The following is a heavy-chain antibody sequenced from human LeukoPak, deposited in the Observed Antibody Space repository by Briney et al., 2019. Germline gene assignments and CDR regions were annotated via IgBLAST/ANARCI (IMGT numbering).Heavy chain of an antibody. CDR3: AKDGAPYCRGGTCYSAADY. D-gene: IGHD2-15*01. J-gene: IGHJ4*02. CDR1: GFTFSSYS. Sequence: GGSLRLSCAASGFTFSSYSMNWVRQAPGKGLEWVSSISSSSSYIYYADSVKGRFTISRDNTKNSLYLQMNSLRAEDTAVYYCAKDGAPYCRGGTCYSAADYWGQGTLVTASS. V-gene: IGHV3-21*01. CDR2: ISSSSSYI.